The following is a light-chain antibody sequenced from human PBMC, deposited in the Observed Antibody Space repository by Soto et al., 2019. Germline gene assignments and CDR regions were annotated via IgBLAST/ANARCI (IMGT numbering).Light chain of an antibody. J-gene: IGLJ2*01. CDR3: SSYTSSSTLV. V-gene: IGLV2-14*01. CDR1: MRDVGAYNL. Sequence: QSALTQPASVSGSAGQSITISCSGTMRDVGAYNLVSWYQQHPGTAPKLIIYEVSNRPSGISNRFSGSKSGNTASLTLSGLQAEDEADYYCSSYTSSSTLVFGGGTKLTVL. CDR2: EVS.